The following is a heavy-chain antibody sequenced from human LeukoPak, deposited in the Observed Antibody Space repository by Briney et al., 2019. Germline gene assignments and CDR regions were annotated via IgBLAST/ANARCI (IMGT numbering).Heavy chain of an antibody. CDR2: IYYSGST. CDR1: GGSISSSSYY. J-gene: IGHJ4*02. V-gene: IGHV4-39*07. D-gene: IGHD3-10*01. CDR3: ARDFAYYYGSGSYTPSPNPFDY. Sequence: SETLSLTCTVSGGSISSSSYYWGWIRQPPGKGLEWIGSIYYSGSTNYNPSLKSRVTMSVDTSKNQFSLKLSSVTAADTAVYYCARDFAYYYGSGSYTPSPNPFDYWGQGTLVTVSS.